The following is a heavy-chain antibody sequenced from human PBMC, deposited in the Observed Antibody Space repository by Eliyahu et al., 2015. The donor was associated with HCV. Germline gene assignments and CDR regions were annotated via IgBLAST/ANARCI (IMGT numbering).Heavy chain of an antibody. CDR1: GGXISSSSYY. CDR3: ARHARDRYCSSTSCSQPYYYYGMDV. J-gene: IGHJ6*02. CDR2: IYYSGST. D-gene: IGHD2-2*01. V-gene: IGHV4-39*01. Sequence: QLQLQESGPGLVKPSETLSLTCTVSGGXISSSSYYWGWXXQPPGKGLXWIGSIYYSGSTYYNPSLKXRVTISVDTSKNQFSLKLSSVTAADTAVYYCARHARDRYCSSTSCSQPYYYYGMDVWGQGTTVTVSS.